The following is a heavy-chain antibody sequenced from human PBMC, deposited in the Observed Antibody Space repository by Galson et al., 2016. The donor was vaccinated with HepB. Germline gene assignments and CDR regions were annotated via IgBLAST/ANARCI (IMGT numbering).Heavy chain of an antibody. Sequence: SLRLSCAASGFTFDKYGMTWFRQAPGMGLEWVSTICGRCGDMDYADSVKGRFTISRDDSKNTLYLHMNSLRVEDTAIYYCAIDPSQWHDLLFGNWAQGTLVTVSA. CDR3: AIDPSQWHDLLFGN. D-gene: IGHD6-19*01. V-gene: IGHV3-23*01. J-gene: IGHJ4*02. CDR2: ICGRCGDM. CDR1: GFTFDKYG.